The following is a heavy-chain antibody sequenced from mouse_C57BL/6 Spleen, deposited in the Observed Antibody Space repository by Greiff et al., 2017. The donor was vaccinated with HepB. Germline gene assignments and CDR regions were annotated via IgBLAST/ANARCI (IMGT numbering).Heavy chain of an antibody. CDR3: ARQDYGSSYGVYYYAMDY. CDR2: ISNGGGST. J-gene: IGHJ4*01. V-gene: IGHV5-12*01. Sequence: EVKLMESGGGLVQPGGSLKLSCAASGFTFSDYYMYWVRQTPEKRLEWVAYISNGGGSTYYPDTVKGRFTISRDNAKNTLYLQMSRLKSEDTAMYYCARQDYGSSYGVYYYAMDYWGQGTSVTVSS. D-gene: IGHD1-1*01. CDR1: GFTFSDYY.